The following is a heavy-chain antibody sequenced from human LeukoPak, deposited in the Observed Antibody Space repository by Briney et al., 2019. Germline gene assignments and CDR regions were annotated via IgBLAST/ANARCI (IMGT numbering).Heavy chain of an antibody. CDR3: ARWARYCSSGSCYSWFDP. J-gene: IGHJ5*02. Sequence: GGSLRLSCAASGFTFRSYWMSWVRQAPGKGLEWVANMKLDGSEEYYVDSVKGRFTISSDNAKDSLYLQMNSLRVDDAAVYYCARWARYCSSGSCYSWFDPWGQGTLVTVSS. V-gene: IGHV3-7*01. CDR1: GFTFRSYW. CDR2: MKLDGSEE. D-gene: IGHD2-15*01.